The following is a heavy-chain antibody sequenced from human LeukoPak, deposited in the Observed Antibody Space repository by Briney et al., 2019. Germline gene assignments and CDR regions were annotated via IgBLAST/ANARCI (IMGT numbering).Heavy chain of an antibody. J-gene: IGHJ4*02. CDR2: ISAYNGNT. D-gene: IGHD3-22*01. CDR3: ATNYDSSGYYYDY. V-gene: IGHV1-18*01. Sequence: ASVKVSCKASGYTFTRYGISWVRQAPGQGLEWMGWISAYNGNTNYAQKLQGRVTMTTDTSTSTAYMELSSLRSEDTAVYYCATNYDSSGYYYDYWGQGTLVTVSS. CDR1: GYTFTRYG.